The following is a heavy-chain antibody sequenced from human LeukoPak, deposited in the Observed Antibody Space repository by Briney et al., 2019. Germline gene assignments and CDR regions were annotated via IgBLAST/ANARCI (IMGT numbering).Heavy chain of an antibody. CDR1: GFTFSSYS. J-gene: IGHJ4*02. D-gene: IGHD6-6*01. CDR2: ISSSSSYI. CDR3: ARDIGIAARPFDY. Sequence: PGGSLRLSCAASGFTFSSYSMNWVRQAPGKGLEWLSSISSSSSYIYYADSVKGRFTISRDNAKNSLYLQMNSLRAEDTAVYYCARDIGIAARPFDYWGQGTLVTVSS. V-gene: IGHV3-21*01.